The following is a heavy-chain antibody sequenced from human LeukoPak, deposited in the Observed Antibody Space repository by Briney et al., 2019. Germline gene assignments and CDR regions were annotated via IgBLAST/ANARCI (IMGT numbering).Heavy chain of an antibody. D-gene: IGHD3-3*01. Sequence: GGSLRLSCAASGTTFSRFWMSWVRQAPGKGLQWVANINQDGSEKYYVDSVKGRFTISRDNAKNSLYLQMNSLRAEDTAAYYCATTKIWSGYYSSGYYFDYWGQGTLVTVSS. CDR3: ATTKIWSGYYSSGYYFDY. V-gene: IGHV3-7*01. CDR2: INQDGSEK. J-gene: IGHJ4*02. CDR1: GTTFSRFW.